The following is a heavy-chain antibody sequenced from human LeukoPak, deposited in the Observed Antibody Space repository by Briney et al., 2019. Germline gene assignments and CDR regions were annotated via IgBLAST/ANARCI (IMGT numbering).Heavy chain of an antibody. D-gene: IGHD4-17*01. CDR2: IHSNGNN. CDR1: GGSISSYH. CDR3: AKGVTTFDS. V-gene: IGHV4-59*01. Sequence: SETLSLTCTVSGGSISSYHWSWIWQPPGKGLEWIGYIHSNGNNNYNPSLKSRVTVSVDTSKNQFSLKLTSVTAADTAVYFCAKGVTTFDSWGHGTLVTVSS. J-gene: IGHJ4*01.